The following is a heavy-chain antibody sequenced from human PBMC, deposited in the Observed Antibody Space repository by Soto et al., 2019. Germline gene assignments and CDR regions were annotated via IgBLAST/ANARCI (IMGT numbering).Heavy chain of an antibody. D-gene: IGHD1-26*01. CDR1: GFTFDDYA. Sequence: EVQLVESGGGLVQPGRSLRLSCAASGFTFDDYAMHWVRQAPGKGRGWVSGISWNSGGIGYADSVKGRFTISRDNAKNSLYLQMNSLRAEDTALYYCVKGRGGNYGRYYFDYWGQGTLVTVSS. V-gene: IGHV3-9*01. J-gene: IGHJ4*02. CDR2: ISWNSGGI. CDR3: VKGRGGNYGRYYFDY.